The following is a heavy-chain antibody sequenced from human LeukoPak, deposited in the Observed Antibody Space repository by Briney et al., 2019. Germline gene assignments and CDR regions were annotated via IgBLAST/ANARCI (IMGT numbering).Heavy chain of an antibody. CDR1: GFTFSSYS. D-gene: IGHD3-10*01. Sequence: GGSLRLSCAASGFTFSSYSMNWVRQAPGKGLEWVSSISSSSSYIYYADSVKGRFTISRDNAKNSLYLQMNSLRAEDTAVYYCARDLPSGSYYASRYYYMDVWGKGTTVTVSS. CDR3: ARDLPSGSYYASRYYYMDV. CDR2: ISSSSSYI. V-gene: IGHV3-21*01. J-gene: IGHJ6*03.